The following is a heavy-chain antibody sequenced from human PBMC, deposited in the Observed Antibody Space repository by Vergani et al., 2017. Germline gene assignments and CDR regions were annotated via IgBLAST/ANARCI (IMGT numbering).Heavy chain of an antibody. J-gene: IGHJ2*01. CDR1: GFTFSSYE. V-gene: IGHV3-48*03. D-gene: IGHD6-13*01. CDR2: ISSSGSTI. Sequence: EVQLVESGGGLVQPGGSLRLSCAASGFTFSSYEMNWVRQAPGKGLEWVSYISSSGSTIYYADSVKGRFTISRDNAKNSLYLQMNSLRAEDTAVYYCARESGSWAEWYFDLWGRGTLVTVSS. CDR3: ARESGSWAEWYFDL.